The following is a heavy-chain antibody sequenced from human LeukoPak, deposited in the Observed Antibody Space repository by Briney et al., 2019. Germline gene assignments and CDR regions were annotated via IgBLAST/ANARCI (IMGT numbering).Heavy chain of an antibody. CDR3: ARTCTNGVCYYY. V-gene: IGHV3-23*01. Sequence: GGSLRLSCAASGLIFSSYGMTWVRQAPGKGLEWVSAISGSGGSTYYADSVKGRFTISRDNSKNTLYLQMNSLRAEDTAVYYCARTCTNGVCYYYWGQGTLVTVSS. CDR1: GLIFSSYG. CDR2: ISGSGGST. D-gene: IGHD2-8*01. J-gene: IGHJ4*02.